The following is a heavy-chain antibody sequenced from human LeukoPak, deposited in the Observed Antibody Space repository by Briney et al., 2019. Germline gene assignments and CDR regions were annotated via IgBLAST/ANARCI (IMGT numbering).Heavy chain of an antibody. D-gene: IGHD3-22*01. Sequence: ASVKVSCKVSGYTLTELSMHWVRQAPGKGLEWMGGFDPEDGETIYAQKFQGRVTMTEDTSTDTAYMELSSLRSEDTAVYYCATAGIVVVSRVEYSDYWGQGTLVTVSS. CDR1: GYTLTELS. CDR2: FDPEDGET. V-gene: IGHV1-24*01. CDR3: ATAGIVVVSRVEYSDY. J-gene: IGHJ4*02.